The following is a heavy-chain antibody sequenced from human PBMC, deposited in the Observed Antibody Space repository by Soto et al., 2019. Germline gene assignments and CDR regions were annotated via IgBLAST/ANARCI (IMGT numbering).Heavy chain of an antibody. CDR3: ARDVKEYDYVWGSYRSGWFDP. D-gene: IGHD3-16*02. J-gene: IGHJ5*02. CDR1: GGTFSSYA. Sequence: QVQLVQSGAEVKKPGSSVKVSCKASGGTFSSYAISWVRQAPGQGLEWMGGIIPIFGTANYAQKFQGRVTITADESTSTAYMELSSLRSKDTAVYYCARDVKEYDYVWGSYRSGWFDPWGQGTLVTVSS. CDR2: IIPIFGTA. V-gene: IGHV1-69*01.